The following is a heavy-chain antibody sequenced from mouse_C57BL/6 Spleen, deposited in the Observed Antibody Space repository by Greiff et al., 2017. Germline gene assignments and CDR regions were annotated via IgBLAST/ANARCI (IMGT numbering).Heavy chain of an antibody. D-gene: IGHD3-3*01. V-gene: IGHV6-6*01. CDR2: IRNKANNHAT. CDR3: TLNEGDAMDY. CDR1: GFTFSDAW. J-gene: IGHJ4*01. Sequence: EVQRVESGGGLVQPGGSMTLSCAASGFTFSDAWMDWVRQSPEKGLEWVAEIRNKANNHATYYAESVKGRFTISRDDSKSSVYLQMNSLRAEDTGIYYCTLNEGDAMDYWGQGTSVTVSS.